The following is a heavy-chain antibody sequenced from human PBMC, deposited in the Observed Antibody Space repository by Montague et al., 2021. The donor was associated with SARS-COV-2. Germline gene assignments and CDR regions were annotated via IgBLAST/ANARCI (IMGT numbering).Heavy chain of an antibody. CDR3: ARYYYDSSGYYSTPVLDY. D-gene: IGHD3-22*01. CDR2: IYYSGST. J-gene: IGHJ4*02. V-gene: IGHV4-59*01. CDR1: GGFISSYY. Sequence: SETLSLTCTVSGGFISSYYWSWIRQPPGKGLEWIGYIYYSGSTNYNPSLKSRVTISVDTSKNQFSLKLSSVTAADTAVYYCARYYYDSSGYYSTPVLDYWGQGTLVTVSS.